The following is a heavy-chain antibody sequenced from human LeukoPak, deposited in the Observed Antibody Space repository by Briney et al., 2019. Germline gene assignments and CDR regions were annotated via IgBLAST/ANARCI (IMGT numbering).Heavy chain of an antibody. V-gene: IGHV3-23*01. J-gene: IGHJ4*02. D-gene: IGHD3-10*01. Sequence: PGGSLRLSCAASGFTFSSFAMNWVRQAPGKGLEWVSVISGSGDSTYYEDSVKGRFTISRDNAKNSLYLQMNSLRAEDTAVYYCASRVLLGGGWGQGTLVTVSS. CDR3: ASRVLLGGG. CDR1: GFTFSSFA. CDR2: ISGSGDST.